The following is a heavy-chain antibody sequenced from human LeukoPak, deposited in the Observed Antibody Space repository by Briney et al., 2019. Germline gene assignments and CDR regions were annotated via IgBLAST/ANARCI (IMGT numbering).Heavy chain of an antibody. V-gene: IGHV3-9*03. Sequence: GGSLRLSCAASGFTFDDYAMHWVRQAPGKGLEWVSGISWNSGSIGYADSVKGRSTISRDNAKNSLYLQMNSPRAEDMALYYCAKGEFGALDYWGQGTLVTVSS. J-gene: IGHJ4*02. CDR2: ISWNSGSI. D-gene: IGHD3-10*01. CDR1: GFTFDDYA. CDR3: AKGEFGALDY.